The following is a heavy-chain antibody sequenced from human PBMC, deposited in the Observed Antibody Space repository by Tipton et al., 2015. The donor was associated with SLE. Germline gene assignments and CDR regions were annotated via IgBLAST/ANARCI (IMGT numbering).Heavy chain of an antibody. CDR2: INHSGST. Sequence: TLSLTCAVYGGSFSDYYWRWIRQPPGKGLEWIGEINHSGSTNYNPSLKSRVTISVDTSKNQFSLKLSSVTAADTAVYYCARGGAGYPAAFDPWGRGTLVTVSS. V-gene: IGHV4-34*01. J-gene: IGHJ5*02. CDR1: GGSFSDYY. CDR3: ARGGAGYPAAFDP. D-gene: IGHD5-12*01.